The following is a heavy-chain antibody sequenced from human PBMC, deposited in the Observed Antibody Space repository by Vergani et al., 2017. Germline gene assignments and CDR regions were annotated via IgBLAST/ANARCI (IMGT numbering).Heavy chain of an antibody. Sequence: EVQLVQSGAEVKNPGESLKISCQGSGYSITNYWIAWVRQRPGKGLEWMGIIYAGDSDVRYSPSFQGQVTMSVDKSLSTAYLQWSSLKASDTATYYCAKTHDFSSLYSSYSWFHPRGQGNQVNLS. D-gene: IGHD3-3*01. CDR2: IYAGDSDV. CDR3: AKTHDFSSLYSSYSWFHP. V-gene: IGHV5-51*03. CDR1: GYSITNYW. J-gene: IGHJ5*02.